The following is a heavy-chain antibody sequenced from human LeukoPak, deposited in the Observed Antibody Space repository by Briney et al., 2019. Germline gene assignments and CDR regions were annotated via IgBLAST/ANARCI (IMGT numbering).Heavy chain of an antibody. D-gene: IGHD3-9*01. V-gene: IGHV4-59*01. Sequence: SETLSLTCTVSGGSISSYYWSWIRQPPGKGLEWIGYIYYSGSTNYNPSLKSRVTISVDTSKNQFSLKLSSVTAADTAVYYCARGGSTYYDILTGYPRSDAFDIWGQGTMVTVSS. CDR3: ARGGSTYYDILTGYPRSDAFDI. CDR2: IYYSGST. CDR1: GGSISSYY. J-gene: IGHJ3*02.